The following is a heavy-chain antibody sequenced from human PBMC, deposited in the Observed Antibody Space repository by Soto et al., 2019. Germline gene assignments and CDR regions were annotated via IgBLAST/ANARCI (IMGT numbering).Heavy chain of an antibody. CDR2: ISAYNGNT. CDR1: GYTFTTYA. CDR3: ARGGASDYYYGMDV. J-gene: IGHJ6*02. V-gene: IGHV1-18*01. Sequence: QVQLVQSGTEVKRPGASVKVSCKASGYTFTTYAISWVRQAPGQGLEWMGWISAYNGNTHYAQKLQGRVTITTDTSTSTAFMELRSLRSDDTAVYYCARGGASDYYYGMDVWGQGTTVTVSS.